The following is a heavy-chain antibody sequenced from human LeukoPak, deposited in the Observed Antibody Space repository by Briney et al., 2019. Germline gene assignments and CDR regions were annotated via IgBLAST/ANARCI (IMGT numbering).Heavy chain of an antibody. CDR2: ISSSSSYI. CDR3: ARDFPMAARAFYYYYYMDV. Sequence: PGGSLRLSCAASGFTFSSYSMNWVRQAPGKGLEWVSSISSSSSYIYYADSVKGRFTISRDNAKNSLYLQMNSLRAEDTAVYYCARDFPMAARAFYYYYYMDVWGKGTTVTVSS. CDR1: GFTFSSYS. V-gene: IGHV3-21*01. D-gene: IGHD6-6*01. J-gene: IGHJ6*03.